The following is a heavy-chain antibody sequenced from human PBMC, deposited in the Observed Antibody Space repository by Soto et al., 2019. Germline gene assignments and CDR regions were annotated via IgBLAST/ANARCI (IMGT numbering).Heavy chain of an antibody. J-gene: IGHJ6*03. V-gene: IGHV4-59*01. Sequence: SETLSLTSTVSGGSISSYYWSWIRQPPGKGLEWIGYIYYSGSTNYNPSLKSRVTISVDTSKNQFSLKLSSVTAADTAVYYCASCPLRYFDWLPRGDYYYMDVWGKGTTVTVSS. CDR1: GGSISSYY. CDR3: ASCPLRYFDWLPRGDYYYMDV. D-gene: IGHD3-9*01. CDR2: IYYSGST.